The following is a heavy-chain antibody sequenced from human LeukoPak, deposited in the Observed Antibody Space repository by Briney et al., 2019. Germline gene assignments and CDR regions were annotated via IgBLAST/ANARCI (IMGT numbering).Heavy chain of an antibody. D-gene: IGHD3-10*01. CDR2: IYYSGST. Sequence: SQTLSLTCTVSGGSIGSGGYYWSWIRQHPGKGLEWIGYIYYSGSTYYNPSLKSRVTISVDTSKNQFSLKLSSVTAADTAVYYCARGQYYYGSGSFPPLNWFDPWGQGTLVTVSS. CDR3: ARGQYYYGSGSFPPLNWFDP. CDR1: GGSIGSGGYY. J-gene: IGHJ5*02. V-gene: IGHV4-31*03.